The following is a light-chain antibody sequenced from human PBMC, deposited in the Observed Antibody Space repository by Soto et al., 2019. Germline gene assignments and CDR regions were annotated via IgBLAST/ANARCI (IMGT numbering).Light chain of an antibody. Sequence: PGTRVTLSFTDSQSVSTCSLAWYQQKPGQAPRLLIYGASTRATSIPARFSGSGSGTDFTLTISSLQPEDFAVYYCQQDYNLPPWTFGQGTKVEIK. V-gene: IGKV3D-7*01. CDR1: QSVSTCS. J-gene: IGKJ1*01. CDR3: QQDYNLPPWT. CDR2: GAS.